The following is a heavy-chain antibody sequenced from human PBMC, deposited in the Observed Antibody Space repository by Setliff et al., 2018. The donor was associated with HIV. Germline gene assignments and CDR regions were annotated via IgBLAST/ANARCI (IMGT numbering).Heavy chain of an antibody. CDR2: IYHSGST. J-gene: IGHJ4*02. D-gene: IGHD2-2*01. V-gene: IGHV4-38-2*01. Sequence: SETLSLTCAVSNYSINSGYYWGWIRQPPGKGLEWIGSIYHSGSTYYNPSLKRRVTMSVDTSNNQFSLSLTSVTATDTATYYCAGHPAGTPARIDYWGRGTLVTVSS. CDR1: NYSINSGYY. CDR3: AGHPAGTPARIDY.